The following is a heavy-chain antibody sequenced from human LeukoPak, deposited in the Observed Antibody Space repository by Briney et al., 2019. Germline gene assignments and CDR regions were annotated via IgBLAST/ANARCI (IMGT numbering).Heavy chain of an antibody. CDR2: ISTSGTAV. CDR3: AGVPWNDP. J-gene: IGHJ5*02. D-gene: IGHD1-1*01. CDR1: GFTFSDYY. Sequence: GGSLRLSCAASGFTFSDYYMSWIRQAPGKGLEWVSYISTSGTAVYYADSVKGRFTISRDNSKNTLFLQMNSLRAEDTAVYYCAGVPWNDPWGQGTLVTVSS. V-gene: IGHV3-11*01.